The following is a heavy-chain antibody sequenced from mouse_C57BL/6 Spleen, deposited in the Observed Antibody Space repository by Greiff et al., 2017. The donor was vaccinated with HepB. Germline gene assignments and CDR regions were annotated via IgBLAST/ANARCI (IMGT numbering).Heavy chain of an antibody. CDR1: GYTFTSYW. Sequence: QVQLQQPGAELVKPGASVKMSCKASGYTFTSYWITWVKQRPGQGLEWIGDIYPGSGSTNYNEKFKSKATMTVDTSSSTAYMQLSSLTSEDSAVYYCARPSYYCGSIYGYFDVWGTGTTVTVSS. CDR2: IYPGSGST. J-gene: IGHJ1*03. CDR3: ARPSYYCGSIYGYFDV. D-gene: IGHD1-1*01. V-gene: IGHV1-55*01.